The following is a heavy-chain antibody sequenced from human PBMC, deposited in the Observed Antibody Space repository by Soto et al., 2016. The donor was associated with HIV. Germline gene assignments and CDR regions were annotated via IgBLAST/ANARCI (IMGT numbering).Heavy chain of an antibody. J-gene: IGHJ4*02. CDR1: GFTVSSNY. CDR2: IYSGGST. V-gene: IGHV3-66*01. Sequence: EVQLVESGGGLVQPGGSLRLSCAASGFTVSSNYMSWVRQAPGKGLEWVSVIYSGGSTYYADSVKGRFTISRDNSKNTLYLQMNSLRAEDTAVYYCARVANYYDSGCFDYWGQGTLVTVSS. CDR3: ARVANYYDSGCFDY. D-gene: IGHD3-22*01.